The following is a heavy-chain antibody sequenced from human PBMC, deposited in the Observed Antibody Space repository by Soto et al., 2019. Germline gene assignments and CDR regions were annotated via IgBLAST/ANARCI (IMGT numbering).Heavy chain of an antibody. CDR1: GFSLSTSGMG. V-gene: IGHV2-5*02. Sequence: QITLKESGPTLVKPTQTLTLTCTFSGFSLSTSGMGVGWIRQPPGEALEWLALIYWDDDKRYSPSLKSRLTITRDTSKNEVVLTMANMDPVDTATYYCALRLRDNSANKAFDSWVLGSLVTVSP. CDR2: IYWDDDK. D-gene: IGHD4-4*01. CDR3: ALRLRDNSANKAFDS. J-gene: IGHJ4*02.